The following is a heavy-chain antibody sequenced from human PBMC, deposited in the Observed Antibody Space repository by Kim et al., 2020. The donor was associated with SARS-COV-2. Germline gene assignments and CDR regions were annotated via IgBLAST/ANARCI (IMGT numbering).Heavy chain of an antibody. CDR3: AKDRVGVATTIDY. Sequence: GGSLRLSCAVSGFTFNNYAMSWVRQAPGKGLEWVSGISATGGNTFYADSVKGRFTISRDNSKNTLYLQINSLRAEDTAVYYCAKDRVGVATTIDYWGQGTLVTVSS. J-gene: IGHJ4*02. CDR1: GFTFNNYA. D-gene: IGHD3-3*01. CDR2: ISATGGNT. V-gene: IGHV3-23*01.